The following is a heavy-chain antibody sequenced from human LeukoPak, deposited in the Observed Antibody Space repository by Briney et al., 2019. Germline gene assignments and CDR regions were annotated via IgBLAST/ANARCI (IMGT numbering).Heavy chain of an antibody. CDR3: ARGYYYDTSGYPDSFDI. CDR2: IYTSGST. CDR1: GGSISSYY. V-gene: IGHV4-4*09. D-gene: IGHD3-22*01. Sequence: SETLSLTCSVSGGSISSYYWSWIRQPPGKELEWIGYIYTSGSTSYNPSLKSRVTISLDTSKNQFSLKLSSVTAADTAMYYCARGYYYDTSGYPDSFDIWGQGTMVTVSS. J-gene: IGHJ3*02.